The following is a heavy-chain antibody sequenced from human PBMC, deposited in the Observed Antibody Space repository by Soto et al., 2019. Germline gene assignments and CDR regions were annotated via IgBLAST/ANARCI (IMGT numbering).Heavy chain of an antibody. Sequence: QITLKESGPTLVKPTQTLTLTCTFSGFSLSTSDVGVGWIRQPPGKALEWLAVIFWDDDKRYSPSLKNRLTISKDTSRNQVVLTMTEMDPVDTATDYCAHTKLGVAAGNRVYLLDPWGQGTLVTVSS. V-gene: IGHV2-5*02. CDR1: GFSLSTSDVG. J-gene: IGHJ5*02. CDR2: IFWDDDK. D-gene: IGHD6-13*01. CDR3: AHTKLGVAAGNRVYLLDP.